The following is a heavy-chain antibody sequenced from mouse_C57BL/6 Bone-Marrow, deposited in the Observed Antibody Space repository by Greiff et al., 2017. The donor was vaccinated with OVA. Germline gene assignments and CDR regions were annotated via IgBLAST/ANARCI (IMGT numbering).Heavy chain of an antibody. CDR3: ARGYDYAY. D-gene: IGHD2-2*01. J-gene: IGHJ3*01. CDR2: ISYDGSN. V-gene: IGHV3-6*01. Sequence: EVQVVESGPGLVKPSPSLYLSCSVSGYSITRGYFWYWIRQFPGNLLEWMGYISYDGSNTYNPYLKNRISITRDTSKNQFFRKLNAVTTEDIAAYYCARGYDYAYWGQGTLVTVSA. CDR1: GYSITRGYF.